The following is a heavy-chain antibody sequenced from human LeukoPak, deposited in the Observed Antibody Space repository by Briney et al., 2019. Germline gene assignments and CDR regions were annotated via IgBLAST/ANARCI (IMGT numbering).Heavy chain of an antibody. CDR2: ISSSGSTI. D-gene: IGHD4-17*01. J-gene: IGHJ4*02. V-gene: IGHV3-11*04. CDR3: ARDVDDYGDYVGVDY. CDR1: GFTLSDYY. Sequence: GGSLRLSCAASGFTLSDYYMSWIRQAPGKGLEWVSYISSSGSTIYYADSVKGRFTISRDNAKNSLYLQMNSLRAEDTAVYYCARDVDDYGDYVGVDYWGQGTLVTVSS.